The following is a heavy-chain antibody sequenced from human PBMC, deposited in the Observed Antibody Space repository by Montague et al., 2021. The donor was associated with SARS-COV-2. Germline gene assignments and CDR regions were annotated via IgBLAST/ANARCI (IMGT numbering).Heavy chain of an antibody. V-gene: IGHV3-23*01. J-gene: IGHJ4*02. CDR3: RVGNYYDSISDY. CDR2: ISGSGGST. Sequence: SLRLSCAASRFTFSSYAMSWVRQAPGKGLEWVSAISGSGGSTYYADPVKGRFTISRDNSKNTLYLQMNSLRAEDTAVYYCRVGNYYDSISDYWGQGTLVTVSS. D-gene: IGHD3-22*01. CDR1: RFTFSSYA.